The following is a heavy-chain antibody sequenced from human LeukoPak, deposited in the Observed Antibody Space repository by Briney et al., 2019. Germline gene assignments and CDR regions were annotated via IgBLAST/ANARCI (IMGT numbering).Heavy chain of an antibody. J-gene: IGHJ6*02. D-gene: IGHD2-21*01. CDR3: ARGPLKSPRRIPYYYGMDV. Sequence: SETLSLTCTVSSGAISSSSYYWGWIRQPPGRGLEWIGSISYSGSTDYNPSLKSRVTISVDTSKNQFSLRLSSVTAADTAVYYCARGPLKSPRRIPYYYGMDVWGQGTTVTVSS. CDR2: ISYSGST. V-gene: IGHV4-39*02. CDR1: SGAISSSSYY.